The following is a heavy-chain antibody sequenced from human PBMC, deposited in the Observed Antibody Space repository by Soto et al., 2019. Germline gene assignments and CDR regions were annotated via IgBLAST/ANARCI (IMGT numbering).Heavy chain of an antibody. CDR1: GFTFSSYS. D-gene: IGHD1-26*01. Sequence: GGSLRLSCAACGFTFSSYSMNWVRQAPGKGLEWVSSISSSSTYIYYADSVKGRFTISRDNAKNSLYLQMNSLRAEDTAVYYCARDREGVGAGLFWGQGTTVTVSS. CDR3: ARDREGVGAGLF. J-gene: IGHJ6*02. CDR2: ISSSSTYI. V-gene: IGHV3-21*01.